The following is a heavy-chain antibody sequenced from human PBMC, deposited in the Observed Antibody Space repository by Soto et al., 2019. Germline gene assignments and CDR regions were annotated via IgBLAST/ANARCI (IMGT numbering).Heavy chain of an antibody. J-gene: IGHJ5*02. CDR2: MNPNSGNT. D-gene: IGHD3-22*01. CDR3: ARVGVDYYDSSASGNWFDP. CDR1: GYTFTSYD. Sequence: ASVKVSCKASGYTFTSYDINWVRQATGQGLEWMGWMNPNSGNTGYAQKFQGRVTMTTNTSISTAYMELSSLRSDDTAVYYCARVGVDYYDSSASGNWFDPWGQGTLV. V-gene: IGHV1-8*01.